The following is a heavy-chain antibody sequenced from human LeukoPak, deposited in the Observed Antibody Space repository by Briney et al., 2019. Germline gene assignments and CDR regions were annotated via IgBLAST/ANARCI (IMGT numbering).Heavy chain of an antibody. J-gene: IGHJ4*02. Sequence: SMKVSCKASGFTFTSSAVQWVRQARGQRLEWIGWIVVGSGNTNYAQKFQERVTITRDMSTSTAYMELSSLRAEDTAVYYYARAGSSVFDYWGQGTLVTVSS. CDR3: ARAGSSVFDY. D-gene: IGHD6-13*01. CDR2: IVVGSGNT. V-gene: IGHV1-58*01. CDR1: GFTFTSSA.